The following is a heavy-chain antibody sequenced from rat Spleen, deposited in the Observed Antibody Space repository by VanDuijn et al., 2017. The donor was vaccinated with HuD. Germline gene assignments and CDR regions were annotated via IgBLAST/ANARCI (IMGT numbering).Heavy chain of an antibody. V-gene: IGHV5-20*01. CDR1: GFTFSDYY. J-gene: IGHJ3*01. D-gene: IGHD4-1*01. CDR2: ISYDGSRT. CDR3: TTYGGLRNWFAY. Sequence: EVQLVESDGGLVLSGRSLKLSCAASGFTFSDYYMAWVRQAPTTGLEWVATISYDGSRTYYRDSVKGRFTVSRDDAKSTLYLQMDSLRSEDTATYYCTTYGGLRNWFAYWGQGTLVTVSS.